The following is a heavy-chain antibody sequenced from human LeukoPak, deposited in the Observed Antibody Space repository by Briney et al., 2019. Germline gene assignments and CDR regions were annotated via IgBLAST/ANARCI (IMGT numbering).Heavy chain of an antibody. CDR2: INQSRIT. V-gene: IGHV4-34*01. J-gene: IGHJ4*02. CDR1: GAPFSGYW. Sequence: PSETLSLTCAVYGAPFSGYWWYWIRQPPGKGPEWIGEINQSRITNYNPSLKSRVSISVDTSKNQFPLKLSSVTAADTAVYYCATTSGHWGQGTLVTVSS. CDR3: ATTSGH.